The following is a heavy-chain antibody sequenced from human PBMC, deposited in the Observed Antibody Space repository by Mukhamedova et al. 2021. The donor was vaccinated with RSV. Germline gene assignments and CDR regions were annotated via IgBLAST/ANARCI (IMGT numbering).Heavy chain of an antibody. V-gene: IGHV3-23*03. D-gene: IGHD2-2*01. CDR3: VKDCSSTSCYFHY. Sequence: GKGLEWVAVINNDGRTTSYVDSVKGRFTISRDNSKDTLSLQMNSLGVEDTAIYYCVKDCSSTSCYFHYWGRGTQVSVSS. J-gene: IGHJ4*02. CDR2: INNDGRTT.